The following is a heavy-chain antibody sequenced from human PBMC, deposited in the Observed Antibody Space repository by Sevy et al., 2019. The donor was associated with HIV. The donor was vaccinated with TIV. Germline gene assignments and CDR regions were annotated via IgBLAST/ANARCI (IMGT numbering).Heavy chain of an antibody. Sequence: ASGKVSCKASGGTFSYHGITWVRQAPGQGLECMGGIIPIIGTTKYAQKFRGRLTIIADDSTSTVYMDLTSLRYEDTAVYYCARGGPDDILTHYGMDVWGQGTTVTVSS. CDR1: GGTFSYHG. V-gene: IGHV1-69*13. CDR3: ARGGPDDILTHYGMDV. D-gene: IGHD3-9*01. CDR2: IIPIIGTT. J-gene: IGHJ6*02.